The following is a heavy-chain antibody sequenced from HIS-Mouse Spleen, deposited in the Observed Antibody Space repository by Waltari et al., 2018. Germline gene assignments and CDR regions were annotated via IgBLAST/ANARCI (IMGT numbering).Heavy chain of an antibody. J-gene: IGHJ2*01. V-gene: IGHV4-39*07. CDR1: GGSISSSSYY. Sequence: QLQLQESGPGLVKPSETLSLTCTVSGGSISSSSYYWGWSRQPPGKGLEWIGSIYYSGATSSTPSLKSRVTISVDTSKNQFSLKLSSVTAADAAVYYCAREIPYSSSWYDWYFDLWGRGTLVTVSS. CDR3: AREIPYSSSWYDWYFDL. CDR2: IYYSGAT. D-gene: IGHD6-13*01.